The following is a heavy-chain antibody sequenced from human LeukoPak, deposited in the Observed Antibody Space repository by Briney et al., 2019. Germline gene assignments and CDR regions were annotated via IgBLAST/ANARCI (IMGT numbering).Heavy chain of an antibody. D-gene: IGHD2-8*02. V-gene: IGHV3-23*01. CDR2: TVGSRPDT. Sequence: PAGSLRLSCAASGFTFSNYWMSWVRQAPGKGLEWVSATVGSRPDTYHADSVKGRFTVSRDNSRNTLYLQMNNLRIEDSAVYYCTKAPLMSCTGAFCYPFDSWGQGVLVTVSS. J-gene: IGHJ4*02. CDR3: TKAPLMSCTGAFCYPFDS. CDR1: GFTFSNYW.